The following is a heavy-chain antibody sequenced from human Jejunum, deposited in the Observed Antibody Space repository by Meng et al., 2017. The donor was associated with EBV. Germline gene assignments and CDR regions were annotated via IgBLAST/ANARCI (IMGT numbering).Heavy chain of an antibody. V-gene: IGHV7-4-1*02. CDR3: ARIRPGGGWFDP. CDR2: INTNTGYP. J-gene: IGHJ5*02. D-gene: IGHD2-8*02. CDR1: GYIFSSSG. Sequence: ELLVQSGCELKKPGASVKVSCKASGYIFSSSGINWVRQAPGQGREWMGWINTNTGYPTYAQDFTGRFVFSLDTSVSTAYLQITSLSTEDNAVYYCARIRPGGGWFDPWGQGTLVTVSS.